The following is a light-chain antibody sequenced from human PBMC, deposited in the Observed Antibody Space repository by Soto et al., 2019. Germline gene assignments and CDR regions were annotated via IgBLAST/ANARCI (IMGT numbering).Light chain of an antibody. CDR1: QSLVHSDGIAY. CDR2: KVS. V-gene: IGKV2-30*02. CDR3: MQGTHWPIT. Sequence: DVVMTQSPLSLPVTLGQPSSISCRSSQSLVHSDGIAYFSWFQQRPGRSPRRLIYKVSNRDSGVPARFSGSGSGTDFALKISRVEAEDDGVYYCMQGTHWPITFGQGTRLEIK. J-gene: IGKJ5*01.